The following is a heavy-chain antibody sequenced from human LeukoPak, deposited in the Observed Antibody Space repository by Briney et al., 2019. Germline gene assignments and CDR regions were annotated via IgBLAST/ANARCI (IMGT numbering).Heavy chain of an antibody. Sequence: ASVKVSCKASGYTFTGYYMHWVRQAPGQGLEGMGRINPNSGGTNYAQKFQGRVTMTRDTSISTAYMELSRPRSDDTAVYYCARDRWGNWNYFSDAFDIWGQGTMVTVSS. CDR3: ARDRWGNWNYFSDAFDI. CDR2: INPNSGGT. J-gene: IGHJ3*02. CDR1: GYTFTGYY. D-gene: IGHD1-7*01. V-gene: IGHV1-2*06.